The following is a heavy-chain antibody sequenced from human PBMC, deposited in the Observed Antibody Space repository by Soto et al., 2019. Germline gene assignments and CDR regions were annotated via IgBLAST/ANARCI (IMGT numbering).Heavy chain of an antibody. CDR1: GFTFSNNG. J-gene: IGHJ6*02. CDR3: ARDRVQMVDGLDV. CDR2: IWYDGINK. V-gene: IGHV3-33*01. Sequence: QVQLVESGGGVVQPGRSLRLSCAASGFTFSNNGMHWVRQAPGKGLEWVAVIWYDGINKYYADSVKSRFIISTDNCKNTVYLQMNSLRAEDTAVYYCARDRVQMVDGLDVWGQGTTVTVSS. D-gene: IGHD2-15*01.